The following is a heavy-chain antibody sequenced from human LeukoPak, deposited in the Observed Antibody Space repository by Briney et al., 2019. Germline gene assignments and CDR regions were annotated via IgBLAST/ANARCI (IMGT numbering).Heavy chain of an antibody. CDR1: GGSFSGYY. CDR3: ARGFLRRWFDP. J-gene: IGHJ5*02. CDR2: INHSGST. D-gene: IGHD2/OR15-2a*01. Sequence: SETLSLTCAVYGGSFSGYYWSWIRQPPGKGLEWIGEINHSGSTNYNPSLKSRVTISVDTSKNQFSLKLSSVTAADTAEYYCARGFLRRWFDPWGQGTLVTVSS. V-gene: IGHV4-34*01.